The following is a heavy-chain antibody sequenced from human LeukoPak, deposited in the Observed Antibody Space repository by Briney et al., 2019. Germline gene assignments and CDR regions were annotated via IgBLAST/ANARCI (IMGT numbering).Heavy chain of an antibody. CDR1: GGSISSYY. CDR3: ARARCGGDCLYYYYGMDV. J-gene: IGHJ6*02. CDR2: IYYSGST. D-gene: IGHD2-21*02. Sequence: SETLSLTCTVSGGSISSYYWSWIRQPPGKGLEWIGYIYYSGSTNYNPSLKSRVTISVDTSKNQFSQKLSSVTAADTAVYYCARARCGGDCLYYYYGMDVWGQGTTVTVSS. V-gene: IGHV4-59*01.